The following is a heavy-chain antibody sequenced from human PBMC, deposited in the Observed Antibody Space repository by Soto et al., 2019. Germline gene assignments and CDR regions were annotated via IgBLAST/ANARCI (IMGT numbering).Heavy chain of an antibody. CDR2: ISWNGGAI. CDR3: ASGVD. D-gene: IGHD6-25*01. V-gene: IGHV3-9*01. J-gene: IGHJ4*02. Sequence: SLRLSCAASGFTFDDYAMHWVRLAPGKGLEWVSGISWNGGAIYYADSVKGRFTISRDNAKNTLYLQMTSLRAEDTAVYYCASGVDWGQGTLVTVSS. CDR1: GFTFDDYA.